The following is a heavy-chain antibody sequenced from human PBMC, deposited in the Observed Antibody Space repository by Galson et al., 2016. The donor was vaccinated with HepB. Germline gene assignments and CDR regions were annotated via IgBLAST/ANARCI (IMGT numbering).Heavy chain of an antibody. CDR2: ISHSGST. D-gene: IGHD3-9*01. J-gene: IGHJ3*02. CDR3: ASRYLDWRRDVFDT. V-gene: IGHV4-34*01. CDR1: GASFRGHF. Sequence: SETLSLTCGVFGASFRGHFWNWIRQPPGKGLEWIGEISHSGSTNSNPSLKSRVTFSVDTSKNQFSLNLTSVTAADTAVYYCASRYLDWRRDVFDTWAQGTMVIVSP.